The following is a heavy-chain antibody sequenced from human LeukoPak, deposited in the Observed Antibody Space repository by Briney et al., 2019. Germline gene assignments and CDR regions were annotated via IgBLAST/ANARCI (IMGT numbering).Heavy chain of an antibody. CDR2: IYSGGST. CDR1: GSTVSSNY. J-gene: IGHJ4*02. V-gene: IGHV3-53*01. CDR3: ARGPGYYDSSGYYRFDY. Sequence: GGSLRISCAASGSTVSSNYMSWVRQAPGKGLEWVSVIYSGGSTYYADSVKGRFTISRDNSKNTLYLQMNSLRAEDTAVYYCARGPGYYDSSGYYRFDYWGQGTLVTVSS. D-gene: IGHD3-22*01.